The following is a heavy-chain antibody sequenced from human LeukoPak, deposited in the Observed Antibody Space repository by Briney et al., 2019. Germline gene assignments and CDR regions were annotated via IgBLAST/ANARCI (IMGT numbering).Heavy chain of an antibody. Sequence: GGSLRLSCAASGFTFSSHAMTWVRQAPGKGLEWVSSISDVGDNTYYADSVKGRFTISRDNSKKTLYVQMNSLRAEDTAVYHCAKVRNRSWGSAFDGLDIWGQGTMVTVSS. CDR3: AKVRNRSWGSAFDGLDI. CDR1: GFTFSSHA. CDR2: ISDVGDNT. D-gene: IGHD7-27*01. J-gene: IGHJ3*02. V-gene: IGHV3-23*01.